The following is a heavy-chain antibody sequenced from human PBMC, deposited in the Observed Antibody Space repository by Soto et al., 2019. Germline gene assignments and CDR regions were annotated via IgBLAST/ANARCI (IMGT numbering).Heavy chain of an antibody. D-gene: IGHD3-10*01. Sequence: EVQLVETGGGLIQPGGSLRLSCAASGLIVSTNYMNWVRQAPGKGLEWVAVLYSGGSTHYAGSVKGRFIISRDNSKSTLYLQMNSLRAEDTAVYYCARDRPGDEGDAFALWGHGTLVTVSS. CDR1: GLIVSTNY. CDR2: LYSGGST. V-gene: IGHV3-53*02. CDR3: ARDRPGDEGDAFAL. J-gene: IGHJ3*01.